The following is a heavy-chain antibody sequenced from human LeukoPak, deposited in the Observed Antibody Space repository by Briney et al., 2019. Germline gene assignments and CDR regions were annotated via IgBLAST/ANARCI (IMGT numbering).Heavy chain of an antibody. D-gene: IGHD7-27*01. J-gene: IGHJ6*02. CDR2: ISYDGSNK. V-gene: IGHV3-30-3*01. CDR3: ARAGPLSIYYYGMDV. Sequence: GGSLRLSCAASGFTFSSYAMHWVRQAPGKGLEWVAVISYDGSNKYYADSVKGRFTISRDNSKNTLYLQMNSLRAEDTAVYYCARAGPLSIYYYGMDVWGQGTTVTVSS. CDR1: GFTFSSYA.